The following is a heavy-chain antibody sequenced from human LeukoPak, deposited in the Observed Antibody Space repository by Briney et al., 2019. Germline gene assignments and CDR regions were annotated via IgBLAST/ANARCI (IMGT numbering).Heavy chain of an antibody. Sequence: SETLSLTCTVSGGSINTPNYYWGWIRQTPGKGLEWIGNIFYSGGTYYSPSLTSRVTISVDTSKNQFSLKLSSVTAADTAVYYCARVQLERCHDAFDIWGQGTMVTVSS. CDR3: ARVQLERCHDAFDI. D-gene: IGHD1-1*01. CDR2: IFYSGGT. J-gene: IGHJ3*02. V-gene: IGHV4-39*07. CDR1: GGSINTPNYY.